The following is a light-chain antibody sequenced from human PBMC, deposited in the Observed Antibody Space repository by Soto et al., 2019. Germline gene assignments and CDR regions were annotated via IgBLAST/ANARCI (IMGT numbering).Light chain of an antibody. CDR2: GAS. J-gene: IGKJ1*01. CDR1: QSVRSSY. Sequence: EIVFTQSPGTLSLSPGERATLSCRASQSVRSSYFAWYQQKPGQAPRLLIYGASSTATGIPDRFSGSGSGTDFTLTISSLQPDDFATYYCHHYNTHSTFGQGTKVDIK. CDR3: HHYNTHST. V-gene: IGKV3-20*01.